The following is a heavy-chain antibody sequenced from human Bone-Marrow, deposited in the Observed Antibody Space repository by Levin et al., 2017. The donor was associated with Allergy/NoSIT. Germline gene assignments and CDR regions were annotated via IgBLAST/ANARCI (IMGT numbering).Heavy chain of an antibody. CDR1: GFTFDDFI. V-gene: IGHV3-48*02. J-gene: IGHJ6*02. D-gene: IGHD3-9*01. CDR2: ISSGSSVT. Sequence: GGSLRLSCAASGFTFDDFIMNWVRQAPGKGLEWLSFISSGSSVTYYAESVKGRFIVSRDNAKNSLYLQMNSLRDEDTAVYYCARDILTGYRYGMDVWGQGTTVTVSS. CDR3: ARDILTGYRYGMDV.